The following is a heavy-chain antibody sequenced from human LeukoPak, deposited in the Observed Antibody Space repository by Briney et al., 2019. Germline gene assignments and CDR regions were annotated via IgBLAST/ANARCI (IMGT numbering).Heavy chain of an antibody. D-gene: IGHD3-22*01. CDR1: GFTFSSYA. CDR2: ISGSGGST. V-gene: IGHV3-23*01. Sequence: PGGSLRLSCAASGFTFSSYAMSWVRQAPGKGLEWVSAISGSGGSTYYADSVKGRFTISRDNSKNTLYLQMNSLRAEDTAVYYCAKVCRPYYYDSSGYWYFDYWGQGTLVTVSS. J-gene: IGHJ4*02. CDR3: AKVCRPYYYDSSGYWYFDY.